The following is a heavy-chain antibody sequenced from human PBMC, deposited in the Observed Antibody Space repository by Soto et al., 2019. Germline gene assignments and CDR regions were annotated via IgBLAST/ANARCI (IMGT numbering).Heavy chain of an antibody. Sequence: QVQWVQSGAEVKRPGSSVKVSCKASGDTFNLYSINWVRQAPGLGLEWMGRVNPILSMSNYAQRFQGRVTMTADKSTSTAYMELSGLRSEDTAIYYCATSYGSGYRAFDFWGQGALVTVSS. CDR1: GDTFNLYS. D-gene: IGHD3-10*01. CDR3: ATSYGSGYRAFDF. V-gene: IGHV1-69*04. J-gene: IGHJ4*02. CDR2: VNPILSMS.